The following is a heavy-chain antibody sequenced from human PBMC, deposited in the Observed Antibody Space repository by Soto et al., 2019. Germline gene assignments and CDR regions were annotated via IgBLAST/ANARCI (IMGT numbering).Heavy chain of an antibody. CDR3: ARGELGELSSVLNFDY. V-gene: IGHV1-2*04. J-gene: IGHJ4*02. Sequence: ASVKVSCKASGYTFTGYYMHWVRQAPGQGLEWMGWINPNSGGTNYAQKFQGWVTMTRDTSISTAYMELSRLRSDDTAVYYCARGELGELSSVLNFDYWGQGTLVTVSS. D-gene: IGHD3-16*02. CDR1: GYTFTGYY. CDR2: INPNSGGT.